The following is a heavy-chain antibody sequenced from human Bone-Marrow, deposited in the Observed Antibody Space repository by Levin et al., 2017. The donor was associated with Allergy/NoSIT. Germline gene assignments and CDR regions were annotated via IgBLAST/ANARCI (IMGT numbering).Heavy chain of an antibody. D-gene: IGHD5-18*01. CDR2: IDPSDSYT. J-gene: IGHJ5*02. CDR1: GYSFTSYW. V-gene: IGHV5-10-1*01. Sequence: GESLKISCKGSGYSFTSYWISWVRQMPGKGLEWMGRIDPSDSYTNYSPSFQGHVTISADKSISTAYLQWSSLKASDTAMYYCARLAGVGYSYGPNWFDPWGQGTLVTVSS. CDR3: ARLAGVGYSYGPNWFDP.